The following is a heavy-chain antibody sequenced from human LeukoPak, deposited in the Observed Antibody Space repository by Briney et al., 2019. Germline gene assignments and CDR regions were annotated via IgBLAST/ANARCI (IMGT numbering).Heavy chain of an antibody. V-gene: IGHV4-39*02. D-gene: IGHD3-10*01. CDR1: GGSISSSSYY. J-gene: IGHJ4*01. CDR2: IYYSGST. CDR3: ARESIRGTRDFDY. Sequence: PSETLSLTCTVSGGSISSSSYYWGWIRQPPGKGLEWIGSIYYSGSTYYNPSLKSRVTISVDTSKNQFSLKLSSVTAADTAVYYCARESIRGTRDFDYWGHGTLVTVSS.